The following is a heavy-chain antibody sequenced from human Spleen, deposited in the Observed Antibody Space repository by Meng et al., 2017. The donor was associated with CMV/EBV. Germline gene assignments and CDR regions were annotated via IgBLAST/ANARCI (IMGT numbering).Heavy chain of an antibody. CDR3: ARGITTDY. J-gene: IGHJ4*02. CDR1: GFTFSDYS. CDR2: INPSTSNT. D-gene: IGHD3-16*01. Sequence: GESLKISCASSGFTFSDYSMNWVRQAPGKGLEWIPYINPSTSNTFYADSVRGRFTISRDNAKNSLYLQMNSLRAEDTAVYYCARGITTDYWGQGTLVTVSS. V-gene: IGHV3-48*04.